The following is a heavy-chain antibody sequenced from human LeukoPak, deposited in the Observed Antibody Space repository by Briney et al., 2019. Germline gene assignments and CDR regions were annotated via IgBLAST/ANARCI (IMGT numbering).Heavy chain of an antibody. CDR3: ASSRSVAAAGTWCDY. CDR1: GGTFSSYA. CDR2: IIPIFGTA. J-gene: IGHJ4*02. Sequence: SVKVSCKASGGTFSSYAISWVRQAPGQGLEWMGGIIPIFGTANYAQKFQGRVTITADESTSTAYMELSSLRSENTAVYYCASSRSVAAAGTWCDYWGQGTLVTVSS. D-gene: IGHD6-13*01. V-gene: IGHV1-69*13.